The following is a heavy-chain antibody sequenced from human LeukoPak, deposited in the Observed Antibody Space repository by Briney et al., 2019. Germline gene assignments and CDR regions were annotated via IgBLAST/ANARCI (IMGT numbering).Heavy chain of an antibody. V-gene: IGHV3-23*01. D-gene: IGHD1-1*01. CDR2: ISGSGGST. Sequence: PGGSLRLSCAASGFTFSSYAMSWVRQAPGKGLEWVSAISGSGGSTYYADSVKGRFTISKDNAKNLLSLEMNGLRAEDTAVYYCATYKHQLRTVHFDYWGQGTLVTVSS. CDR3: ATYKHQLRTVHFDY. J-gene: IGHJ4*02. CDR1: GFTFSSYA.